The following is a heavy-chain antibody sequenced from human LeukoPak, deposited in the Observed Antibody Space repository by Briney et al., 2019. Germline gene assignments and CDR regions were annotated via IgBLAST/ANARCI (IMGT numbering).Heavy chain of an antibody. Sequence: PGGSLRLSCAASGFTFSSYAMSWVRQAPGKGLEWVSAISGSGGSTYYADSVKGRFTISRDNSKNSLYLHMNSLRAEDTAVYHCASSLGLRPYYFDHWGQGTLVTVSS. CDR2: ISGSGGST. D-gene: IGHD6-13*01. J-gene: IGHJ4*02. CDR1: GFTFSSYA. V-gene: IGHV3-23*01. CDR3: ASSLGLRPYYFDH.